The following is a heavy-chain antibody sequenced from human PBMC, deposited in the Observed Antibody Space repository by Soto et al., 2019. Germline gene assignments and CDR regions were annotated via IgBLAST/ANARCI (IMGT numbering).Heavy chain of an antibody. CDR3: AGRYYDFWSGYYGYYGMDV. V-gene: IGHV4-30-2*01. CDR1: GGSISSGGYS. D-gene: IGHD3-3*01. Sequence: SETLSLTCAVSGGSISSGGYSWSWIRQPPGKGLEWVGYIYHSGSTYYNPSLKSRVTISVDRSKNQFSLKLSSVTAADTAVYYCAGRYYDFWSGYYGYYGMDVWGQGTTVTVSS. J-gene: IGHJ6*02. CDR2: IYHSGST.